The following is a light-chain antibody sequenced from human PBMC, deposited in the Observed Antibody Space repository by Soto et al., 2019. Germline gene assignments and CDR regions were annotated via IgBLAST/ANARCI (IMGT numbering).Light chain of an antibody. J-gene: IGLJ3*02. CDR2: EVS. CDR3: SSYTSGSTWV. V-gene: IGLV2-14*01. Sequence: QSALTQPASVSGSPGQSITISCTGTSSDVGGYNYVSWYQQHPGKAPKLMIYEVSNRPSGVSNRFSGSKSGNTASLTISGLQAADEADYYCSSYTSGSTWVFGGGTQLTVL. CDR1: SSDVGGYNY.